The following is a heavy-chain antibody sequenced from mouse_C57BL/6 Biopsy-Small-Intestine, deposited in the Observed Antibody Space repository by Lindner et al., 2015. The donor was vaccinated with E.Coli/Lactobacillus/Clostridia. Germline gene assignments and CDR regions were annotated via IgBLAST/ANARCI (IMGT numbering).Heavy chain of an antibody. CDR1: GFNIKDYY. CDR2: IDPEDGDT. Sequence: VQLQESGAELVKPGASVRLSCTGSGFNIKDYYMHWVKQRPEQGLEWIGRIDPEDGDTEYAPKFQGKATMTADTSSNTAYLQLSSLTSEDTAVYYCTKGDDGLFANWGQGTLVTVSA. J-gene: IGHJ3*01. D-gene: IGHD2-3*01. CDR3: TKGDDGLFAN. V-gene: IGHV14-1*01.